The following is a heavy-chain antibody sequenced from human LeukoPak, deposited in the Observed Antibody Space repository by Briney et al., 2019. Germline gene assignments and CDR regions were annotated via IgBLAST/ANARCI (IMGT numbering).Heavy chain of an antibody. CDR1: GFTFSSYS. CDR3: ARDTGAAAVAAEYFQH. Sequence: GGSLRLSCAASGFTFSSYSMNWVRQAPEKGLEWVSYISSSSSTIYYADSVKGRFTISRDNAKNSLYLQMNSLRAEDTAVYYCARDTGAAAVAAEYFQHWGQGTLVTVSS. J-gene: IGHJ1*01. V-gene: IGHV3-48*04. CDR2: ISSSSSTI. D-gene: IGHD6-13*01.